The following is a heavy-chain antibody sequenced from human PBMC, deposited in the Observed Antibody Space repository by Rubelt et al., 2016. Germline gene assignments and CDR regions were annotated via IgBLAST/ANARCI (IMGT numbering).Heavy chain of an antibody. CDR1: GYTFSKYG. CDR2: ISVNSGDT. CDR3: ARATNWNYAFDI. Sequence: QVQLVQSGAAVKKSGASVKVSCKASGYTFSKYGISWVRQAPGQGLEWMGWISVNSGDTKYAQKRQSRDTRTTDTSTITAYMGLTSLRSDGTAVYSCARATNWNYAFDIWGQGTMVTVSS. D-gene: IGHD1-7*01. J-gene: IGHJ3*02. V-gene: IGHV1-18*01.